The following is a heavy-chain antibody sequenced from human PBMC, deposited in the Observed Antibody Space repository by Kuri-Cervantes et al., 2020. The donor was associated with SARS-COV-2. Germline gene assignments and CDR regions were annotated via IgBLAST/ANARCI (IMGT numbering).Heavy chain of an antibody. CDR2: INHSGNT. D-gene: IGHD6-13*01. Sequence: ESLKISCAVYGGSFSDYYWSWVRQPPGKGLEWIGEINHSGNTNYNPSLKSRVTMSVDTSKNQFSLKLSSVTAADTAVYYCASGPYGQQLVPGWFDPWGQGTLVTVSS. CDR1: GGSFSDYY. J-gene: IGHJ5*02. CDR3: ASGPYGQQLVPGWFDP. V-gene: IGHV4-34*01.